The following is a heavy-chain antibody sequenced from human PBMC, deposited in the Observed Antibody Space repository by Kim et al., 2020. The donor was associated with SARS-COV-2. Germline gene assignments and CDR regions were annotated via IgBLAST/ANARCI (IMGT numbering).Heavy chain of an antibody. D-gene: IGHD6-13*01. Sequence: YAAPVKGRFTISRDDSKNTLYLQMNSLKTEDTAVYYCTTLGGSSWYGFDYWGQGTLVTVSS. CDR3: TTLGGSSWYGFDY. V-gene: IGHV3-15*01. J-gene: IGHJ4*02.